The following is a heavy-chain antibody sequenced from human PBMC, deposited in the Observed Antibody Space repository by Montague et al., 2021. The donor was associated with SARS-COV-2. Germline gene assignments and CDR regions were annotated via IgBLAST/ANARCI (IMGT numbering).Heavy chain of an antibody. V-gene: IGHV4-34*01. D-gene: IGHD2-2*01. CDR2: INHSGST. Sequence: SETLSLTCAVYGESFSGYYWSWIRQPPGKGLEWIGEINHSGSTNSNPSLKSRLTISVDTSKSQFSLKLSSVTAADTAVYYCARPSCSSTSCYGPLWYWGQGTLVTDSS. CDR1: GESFSGYY. CDR3: ARPSCSSTSCYGPLWY. J-gene: IGHJ4*02.